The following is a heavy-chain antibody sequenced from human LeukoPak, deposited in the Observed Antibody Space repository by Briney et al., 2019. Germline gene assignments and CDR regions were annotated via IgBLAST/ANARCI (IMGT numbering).Heavy chain of an antibody. CDR1: GGSFSGYY. CDR3: AIYSRRYYYGSGPRRGWFDP. Sequence: SETLSLTCAVYGGSFSGYYWGWIRQPPGKGLEWIGSIYYSGSTYYNPSLKSRVTISVDTSKNQFSLKLSSVTAADTAVYYCAIYSRRYYYGSGPRRGWFDPWGQGTLVTVSS. V-gene: IGHV4-39*01. CDR2: IYYSGST. J-gene: IGHJ5*02. D-gene: IGHD3-10*01.